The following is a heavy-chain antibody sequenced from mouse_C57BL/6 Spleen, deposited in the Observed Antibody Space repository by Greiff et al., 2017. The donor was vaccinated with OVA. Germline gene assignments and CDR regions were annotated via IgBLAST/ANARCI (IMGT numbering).Heavy chain of an antibody. V-gene: IGHV1-15*01. CDR1: GYTFTDYE. CDR2: IDPETGGT. D-gene: IGHD1-1*01. J-gene: IGHJ2*01. Sequence: VKLQESGAELVRPGASVTLSCKASGYTFTDYEMHWVKQTPVHGLEWIGAIDPETGGTAYNQKFKGKAILTADKSSSTAYMELRSLTSEDSAVYYCTRDAYYYGSSYIDDWGKGTTLTVSS. CDR3: TRDAYYYGSSYIDD.